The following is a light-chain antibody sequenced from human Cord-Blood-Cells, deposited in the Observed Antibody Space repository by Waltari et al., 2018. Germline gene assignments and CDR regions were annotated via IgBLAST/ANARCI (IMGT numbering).Light chain of an antibody. CDR1: QSISSY. CDR2: AAS. J-gene: IGKJ5*01. V-gene: IGKV1-39*01. CDR3: QQSYSTQIT. Sequence: DIQMTQSPSSLSASVGDRVTITCRASQSISSYLNWYQQKLGKAPKLLIYAASSLQSGVPSRFSGSGSGTDFTLTISSLQPEDFATYYCQQSYSTQITFGQGTRLEIK.